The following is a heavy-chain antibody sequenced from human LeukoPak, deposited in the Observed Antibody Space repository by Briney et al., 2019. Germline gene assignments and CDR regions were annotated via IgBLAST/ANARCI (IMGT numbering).Heavy chain of an antibody. CDR2: IYHSGST. J-gene: IGHJ4*02. CDR3: ARGGEVGGTGSRFDY. CDR1: GGSIRSYY. D-gene: IGHD1-26*01. V-gene: IGHV4-59*12. Sequence: PSETLSLTCTVSGGSIRSYYWSWIRQPPGKGLEWIGYIYHSGSTNYNPSLKSRVTMSVETSKSQFSLKLSSVTAADTAIYYCARGGEVGGTGSRFDYWGQGTLVTVSS.